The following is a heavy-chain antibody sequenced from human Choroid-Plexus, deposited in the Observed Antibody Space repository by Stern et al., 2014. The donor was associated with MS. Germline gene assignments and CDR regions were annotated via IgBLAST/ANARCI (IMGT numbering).Heavy chain of an antibody. J-gene: IGHJ4*02. CDR1: GFTFSIG. CDR2: ISYDGSDK. CDR3: AKDRQWSTYFFDY. V-gene: IGHV3-30*18. Sequence: VQLVESGGGVAQPGRPLILSCAASGFTFSIGMHWVRQAPGKGLEWVALISYDGSDKYYADSVKGRFTIFRDNSKNTLDMHMNSLRAEDTAVYYCAKDRQWSTYFFDYWGQGSLVTVSS. D-gene: IGHD2-15*01.